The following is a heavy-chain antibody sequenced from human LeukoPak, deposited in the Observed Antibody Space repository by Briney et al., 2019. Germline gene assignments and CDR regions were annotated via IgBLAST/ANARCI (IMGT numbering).Heavy chain of an antibody. J-gene: IGHJ6*02. Sequence: PEGSLRLSCAASGFTFSSYAMHWVRQAPGKGLEWVAVISYDGSNKYYADSVKGRFTISRDNSKNTLYLQMNSLRAEDTAVYYCARVGSGSYYYYYYYGMDVWGQGTTVTVSS. CDR2: ISYDGSNK. CDR3: ARVGSGSYYYYYYYGMDV. V-gene: IGHV3-30-3*01. D-gene: IGHD3-10*01. CDR1: GFTFSSYA.